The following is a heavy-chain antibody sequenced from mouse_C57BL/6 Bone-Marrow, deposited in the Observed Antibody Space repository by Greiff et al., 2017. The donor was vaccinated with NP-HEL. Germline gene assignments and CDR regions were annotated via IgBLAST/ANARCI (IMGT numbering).Heavy chain of an antibody. V-gene: IGHV1-69*01. CDR3: ARDGGKLLWAY. CDR2: IDPSDSYT. CDR1: GYTFTSYW. D-gene: IGHD1-1*02. Sequence: QVQLQQPGAELVMPGASVKLSCKASGYTFTSYWMHWVKQRPGQGLEWIGEIDPSDSYTNSNQKFKGKSTLTVDKSSSTAYMQLSSLTSEDSAVYYCARDGGKLLWAYWGQGTLVTVSA. J-gene: IGHJ3*01.